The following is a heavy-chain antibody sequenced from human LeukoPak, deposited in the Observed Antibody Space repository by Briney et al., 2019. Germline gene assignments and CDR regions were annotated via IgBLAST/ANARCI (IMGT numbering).Heavy chain of an antibody. V-gene: IGHV3-13*01. D-gene: IGHD3-3*01. Sequence: GGSLRLSCAASGFTFSSYDMHWVRQATGKGLEWVSAIGTAGDTYYPGSVKGRFTISRENAKNSLYLQMYSLRAGDTAVYYCARGTTLEVLDYWGQGTLVTVSS. CDR2: IGTAGDT. J-gene: IGHJ4*02. CDR3: ARGTTLEVLDY. CDR1: GFTFSSYD.